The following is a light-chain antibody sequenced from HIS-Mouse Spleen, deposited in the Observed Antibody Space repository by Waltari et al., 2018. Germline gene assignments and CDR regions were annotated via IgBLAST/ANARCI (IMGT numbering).Light chain of an antibody. J-gene: IGKJ1*01. V-gene: IGKV3-15*01. CDR2: GAS. CDR3: QQYNNWPPWT. Sequence: EIVMTQSPATLSVSPGERATLSCRASQGVSSNLAWYQQKPGQAPRLLIYGASTRATGIPARFSGSGSGTEFTLTISSLQSEDFVVYYCQQYNNWPPWTFGQGTKVEIK. CDR1: QGVSSN.